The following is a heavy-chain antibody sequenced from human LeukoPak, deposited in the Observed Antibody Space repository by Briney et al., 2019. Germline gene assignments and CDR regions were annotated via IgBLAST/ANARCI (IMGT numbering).Heavy chain of an antibody. CDR2: ISGSGGST. V-gene: IGHV3-23*01. J-gene: IGHJ6*04. Sequence: GGSLRLSCAASGFTFGSYAMSWVRQAPGKGLEWVSAISGSGGSTYYADSVKGRFTISRDNSKNTLYLQMNSLRAEDTAVYYCANAIYYYYGMDVWGKGTTVTVSS. CDR1: GFTFGSYA. CDR3: ANAIYYYYGMDV. D-gene: IGHD2-2*01.